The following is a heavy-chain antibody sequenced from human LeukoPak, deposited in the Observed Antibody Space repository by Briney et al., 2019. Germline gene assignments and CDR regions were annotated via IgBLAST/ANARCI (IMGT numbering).Heavy chain of an antibody. CDR3: ASLAVAGSGPSDY. Sequence: GGSLRLSCAASGFTFSSYAMHWVRQAPGKGLEWVAVISYDGSNKYYADSVKGRFTISRDNAKNSLYLQMNSLRAEDTAVYYCASLAVAGSGPSDYWGQGTLVTVSS. CDR1: GFTFSSYA. D-gene: IGHD6-19*01. J-gene: IGHJ4*02. CDR2: ISYDGSNK. V-gene: IGHV3-30*04.